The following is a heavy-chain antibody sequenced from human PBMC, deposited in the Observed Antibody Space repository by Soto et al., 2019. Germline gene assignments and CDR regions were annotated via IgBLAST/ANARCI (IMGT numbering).Heavy chain of an antibody. CDR1: GFSFGDYA. V-gene: IGHV3-9*01. CDR2: IDWNSRRT. J-gene: IGHJ4*02. CDR3: AKGGNRYYDFWSDY. Sequence: EVQLVESGGGLVQPGMSLRLSCAASGFSFGDYAMHWVRQPPGRGLEWVSGIDWNSRRTVYGDSVKGRFTISRDNAEKALYLQMNSLRPEDTALYYCAKGGNRYYDFWSDYWGQGTRVTVSS. D-gene: IGHD3-3*01.